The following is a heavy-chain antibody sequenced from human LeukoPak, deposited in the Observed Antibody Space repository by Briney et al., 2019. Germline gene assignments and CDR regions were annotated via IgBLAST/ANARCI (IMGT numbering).Heavy chain of an antibody. J-gene: IGHJ5*02. D-gene: IGHD1-20*01. V-gene: IGHV3-48*01. CDR3: ARFNLGWLDP. CDR1: GFPFKSHA. CDR2: ISSGVTTE. Sequence: GGSLRLSCAASGFPFKSHAMSWVRQAPGKGLEWISYISSGVTTEYYADSVKGRFTISRDDARDSLYLQMESLRAEDTAVYYCARFNLGWLDPWGQGALVTVSS.